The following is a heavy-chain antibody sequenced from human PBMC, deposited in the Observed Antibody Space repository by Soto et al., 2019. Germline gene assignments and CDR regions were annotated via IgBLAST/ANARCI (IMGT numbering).Heavy chain of an antibody. V-gene: IGHV3-30-3*01. CDR2: ISYDGSNK. CDR3: ARVMHLSTYYYDSSGYYDPYYYYYGMDV. CDR1: GFTFSSYA. J-gene: IGHJ6*02. Sequence: GGSLRLSCAASGFTFSSYAMHWVRQAPGKGLEWVAVISYDGSNKYYADSVKGRFTISRDNSKNTLYLQMNSLRAEDTAVYYCARVMHLSTYYYDSSGYYDPYYYYYGMDVWGQGTTVTVSS. D-gene: IGHD3-22*01.